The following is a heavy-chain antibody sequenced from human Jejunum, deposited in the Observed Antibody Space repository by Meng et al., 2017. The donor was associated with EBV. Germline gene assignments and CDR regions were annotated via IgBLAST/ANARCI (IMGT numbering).Heavy chain of an antibody. Sequence: EVQLVESGXXLVKPGGSLRLSCAASGFTFSSYSMNWVRQAPGKGLEWVSYISSGSSFIYYADSVKGRFTTSRDDAKNSLSLQMNNLGADDTAVYYCVRDSSFNVHWGQGTLVTVSS. D-gene: IGHD3-16*02. V-gene: IGHV3-21*02. CDR3: VRDSSFNVH. CDR2: ISSGSSFI. CDR1: GFTFSSYS. J-gene: IGHJ4*02.